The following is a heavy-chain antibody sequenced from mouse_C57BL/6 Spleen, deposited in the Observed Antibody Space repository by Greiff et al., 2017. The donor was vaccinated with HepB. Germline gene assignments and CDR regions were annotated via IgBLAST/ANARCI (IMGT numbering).Heavy chain of an antibody. CDR3: ARTSYSGSYGYCYFEV. D-gene: IGHD1-3*01. V-gene: IGHV1-80*01. Sequence: QVQLKQSGAELVKPGASVKISCKASGYAFSSYGMNWVKQRPGKGLEWIGQIYPGDGDTNYNGKFKGKATLTADKSSSTAYMQLSSLTSEDSAVYFYARTSYSGSYGYCYFEVWGTGTTVTVSS. J-gene: IGHJ1*03. CDR2: IYPGDGDT. CDR1: GYAFSSYG.